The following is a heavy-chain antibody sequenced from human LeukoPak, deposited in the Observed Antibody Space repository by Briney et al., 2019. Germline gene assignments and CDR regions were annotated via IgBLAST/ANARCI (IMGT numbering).Heavy chain of an antibody. D-gene: IGHD6-13*01. J-gene: IGHJ4*02. Sequence: SETLSLTCTVSGGSISSYYWSWIRQPAGKGLEWIGRIYTSGSTNYNPSLKSRVTMSVDTSKNQFSLKLSSVTAADTAVYYCARHRYSSSWSDFDYWGQGTLVTVSS. CDR3: ARHRYSSSWSDFDY. V-gene: IGHV4-4*07. CDR1: GGSISSYY. CDR2: IYTSGST.